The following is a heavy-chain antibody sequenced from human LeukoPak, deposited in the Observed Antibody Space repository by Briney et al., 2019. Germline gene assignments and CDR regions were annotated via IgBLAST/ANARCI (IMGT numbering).Heavy chain of an antibody. Sequence: PGGSLRLYCAASGFTLNSYGMHRVGQAPGKGLEWVAVISYDGSNNYYADSVKGRFTISRDNSKNTLYLQMNSLRAEDTAVYYCAKGKNDGDPLDFEYWGQGTLVTVSS. CDR3: AKGKNDGDPLDFEY. D-gene: IGHD4-17*01. CDR2: ISYDGSNN. CDR1: GFTLNSYG. V-gene: IGHV3-30*18. J-gene: IGHJ4*02.